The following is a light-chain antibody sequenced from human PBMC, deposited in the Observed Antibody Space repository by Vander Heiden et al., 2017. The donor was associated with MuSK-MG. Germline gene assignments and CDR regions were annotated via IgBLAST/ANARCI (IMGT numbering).Light chain of an antibody. CDR2: RGN. V-gene: IGLV3-9*01. Sequence: SYELTQPPSVAVALGQTARITCGGNNIGNKNVHGYQQKPGQAPGLVIYRGNNRPSGIPERFSGSNSGNTATLTISSAQAGDEAYYYCQVWDSSTVVFGGGTKLTVL. J-gene: IGLJ2*01. CDR3: QVWDSSTVV. CDR1: NIGNKN.